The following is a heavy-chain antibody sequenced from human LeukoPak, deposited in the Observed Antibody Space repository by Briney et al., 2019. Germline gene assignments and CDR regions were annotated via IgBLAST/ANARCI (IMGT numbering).Heavy chain of an antibody. V-gene: IGHV1-69*06. D-gene: IGHD3-22*01. Sequence: SVKVSCKAPGGTFSSYAISWVRQAPGQGLEWMGGIIPIFGTANYAQKFQGRVTITADKSTSTAYMELSSLRSEDTAVYYCARDRYYYDSSGYSADDAFDIWGQGTMVTVSS. J-gene: IGHJ3*02. CDR1: GGTFSSYA. CDR3: ARDRYYYDSSGYSADDAFDI. CDR2: IIPIFGTA.